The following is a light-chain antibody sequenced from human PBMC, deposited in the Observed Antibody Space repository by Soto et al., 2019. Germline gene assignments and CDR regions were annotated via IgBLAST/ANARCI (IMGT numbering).Light chain of an antibody. CDR2: DAS. Sequence: AIQLTQSPSSLSASVGDRVTITCRASQGINSALAWYHQKPGKAPKLLIYDASSLERGVPSRFSGSGSGTDFTLTINSLQPEDFATYYCQQFNSYPFTFGGGTKVDIK. CDR1: QGINSA. CDR3: QQFNSYPFT. V-gene: IGKV1-13*02. J-gene: IGKJ4*01.